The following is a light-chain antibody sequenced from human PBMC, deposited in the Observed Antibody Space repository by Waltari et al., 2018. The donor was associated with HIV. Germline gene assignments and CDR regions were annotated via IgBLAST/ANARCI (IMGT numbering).Light chain of an antibody. J-gene: IGLJ3*02. CDR2: EDS. Sequence: SYVLAQPPSVSVAPGQTARITCGGDNIGGKSVHSYQHKSGQVPMGVVFEDSLRPTGIPDRYSGANAGNTATLSITGVDGGDEADYNCQTWDLITEQGGFGGGTKRTVL. V-gene: IGLV3-21*02. CDR3: QTWDLITEQGG. CDR1: NIGGKS.